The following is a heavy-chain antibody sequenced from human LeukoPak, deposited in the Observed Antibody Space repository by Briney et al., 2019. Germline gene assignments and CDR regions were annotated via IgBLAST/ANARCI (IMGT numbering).Heavy chain of an antibody. V-gene: IGHV1-2*02. CDR2: ISPNSGGT. D-gene: IGHD1-26*01. CDR1: GYTFTSYG. J-gene: IGHJ4*02. CDR3: AVHELIDY. Sequence: GASVKVSCKASGYTFTSYGISWVRQAPGQGLEWMGWISPNSGGTNYAQKFQGRVTMTRDTSISTAYMELSRLRSDDTAVYYCAVHELIDYWGQGTLVTVSS.